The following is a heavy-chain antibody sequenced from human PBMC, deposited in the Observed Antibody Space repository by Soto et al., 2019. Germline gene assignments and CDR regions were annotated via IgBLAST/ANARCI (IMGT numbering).Heavy chain of an antibody. CDR2: IYYSGST. V-gene: IGHV4-59*08. Sequence: SETLSLTCTFSGGSISNYHWSWIRKSPGKGLEWIAHIYYSGSTNYNPSLKSRVTISLDTSKNQFSLKLNSVTAADTAVYYCARSYSTGWYYFDYWGQGTLVTVSS. D-gene: IGHD6-19*01. CDR3: ARSYSTGWYYFDY. J-gene: IGHJ4*02. CDR1: GGSISNYH.